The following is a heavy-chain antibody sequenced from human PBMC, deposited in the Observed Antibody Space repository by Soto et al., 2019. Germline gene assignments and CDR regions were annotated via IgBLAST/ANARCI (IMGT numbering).Heavy chain of an antibody. V-gene: IGHV2-70*01. CDR2: IDWDDDK. D-gene: IGHD2-15*01. J-gene: IGHJ3*01. CDR1: GFSLSTSGMC. Sequence: SGPTLGNPTRTLTLTCTFSGFSLSTSGMCVSWIRQPPGKALECLALIDWDDDKYYSTSLXTRLTISKDTSKNQVVLTMTNMEPVDTATYYCAGILGYCSGGSCYYAAFDFWRHGTMV. CDR3: AGILGYCSGGSCYYAAFDF.